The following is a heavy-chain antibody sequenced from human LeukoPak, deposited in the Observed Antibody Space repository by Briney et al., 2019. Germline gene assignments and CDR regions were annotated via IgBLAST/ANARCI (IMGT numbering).Heavy chain of an antibody. Sequence: GRSLRLSCAASGFTFSSYAMSWVRQAPGKGLEWVSVISGSGGSTYYADSVKGRFTISRDNSKNTLYLQMNSLRAEDTAVYYCAKDGSGSYGGNDAFDIWGQGTMVTVSS. CDR1: GFTFSSYA. CDR2: ISGSGGST. J-gene: IGHJ3*02. CDR3: AKDGSGSYGGNDAFDI. D-gene: IGHD3-10*01. V-gene: IGHV3-23*01.